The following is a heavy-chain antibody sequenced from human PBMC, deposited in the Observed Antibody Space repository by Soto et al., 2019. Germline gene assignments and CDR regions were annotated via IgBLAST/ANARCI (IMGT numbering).Heavy chain of an antibody. CDR1: GGSISSYY. Sequence: QVQLQESGPGLVKPSETLSLTCTVSGGSISSYYWSWIRQPPGEGLERIGYIYYSGRTNYNSSLKSRVTITVVTSKNQFRLKLSSVSAADWAVYYCARDGSGSYGGWFDPWGQGTLVTVSS. V-gene: IGHV4-59*01. CDR3: ARDGSGSYGGWFDP. D-gene: IGHD1-26*01. J-gene: IGHJ5*02. CDR2: IYYSGRT.